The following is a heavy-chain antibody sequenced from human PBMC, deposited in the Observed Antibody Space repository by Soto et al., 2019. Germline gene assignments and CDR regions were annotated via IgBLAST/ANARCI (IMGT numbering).Heavy chain of an antibody. V-gene: IGHV3-30*18. Sequence: VGSLRLSCAASGFTFSSYGMHWVRQAPGKGLEWVAVISYDGSNKYYADSVKGRFTISRDNSKNTLYLQMNSLRAEDTAVYYCAKVQLHYGMDVWGQGTTVNVSS. CDR2: ISYDGSNK. CDR3: AKVQLHYGMDV. CDR1: GFTFSSYG. D-gene: IGHD2-2*01. J-gene: IGHJ6*02.